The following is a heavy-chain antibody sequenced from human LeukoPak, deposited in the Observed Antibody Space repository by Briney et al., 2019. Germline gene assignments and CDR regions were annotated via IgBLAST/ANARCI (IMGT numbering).Heavy chain of an antibody. J-gene: IGHJ5*02. CDR1: GYTFTSYD. CDR2: MNPNSGNT. Sequence: ASVKVSCKASGYTFTSYDINWVRQATGQGLEWMGWMNPNSGNTGYAQKFQGRVTMTRNTSISTAYMELSSLRSEDTAVYYCARVTYYYGSGSYVWFDPWGQGTLVTVSS. D-gene: IGHD3-10*01. CDR3: ARVTYYYGSGSYVWFDP. V-gene: IGHV1-8*01.